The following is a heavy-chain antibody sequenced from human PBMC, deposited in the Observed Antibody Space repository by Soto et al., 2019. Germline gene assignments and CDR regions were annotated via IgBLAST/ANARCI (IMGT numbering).Heavy chain of an antibody. CDR2: TSGYVGST. CDR1: GLISNYA. Sequence: GGSLRLSCAASGLISNYAMSWVRPAPGKGLEWISSTSGYVGSTYYADSVKGRFTISRDNSKNTLYLQMNSLRAEDTAVYYCARAHCTSTSCPLDYWGQGTLVTVSS. J-gene: IGHJ4*02. V-gene: IGHV3-23*01. D-gene: IGHD2-2*01. CDR3: ARAHCTSTSCPLDY.